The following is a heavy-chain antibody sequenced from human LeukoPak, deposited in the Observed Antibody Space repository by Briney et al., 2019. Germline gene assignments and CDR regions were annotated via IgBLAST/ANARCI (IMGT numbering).Heavy chain of an antibody. CDR1: RFTFSSYA. CDR3: AKEGGGGVTDYGDMDV. V-gene: IGHV3-23*01. CDR2: ISGSGGST. D-gene: IGHD4-17*01. J-gene: IGHJ6*03. Sequence: GGSLRLSCAASRFTFSSYAMSWVRQAPGKGLEWVSAISGSGGSTYYADSVKGRFTISRDNSKNTLYLQMNGLRAEDTAVYYCAKEGGGGVTDYGDMDVWGKGTTVTVSS.